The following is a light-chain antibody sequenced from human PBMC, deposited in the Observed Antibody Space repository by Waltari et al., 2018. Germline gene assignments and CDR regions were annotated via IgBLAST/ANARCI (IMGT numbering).Light chain of an antibody. J-gene: IGKJ4*01. V-gene: IGKV3-11*01. CDR1: QSVSSY. CDR3: QQRSNWPPLT. Sequence: EIVLTQSPATLSLSPGERATLSCRASQSVSSYLAWYQHKPGQAPRLLIYDASNRATGIPARFRGSGSGTDFTLTISSLEPEDFAVYYCQQRSNWPPLTFGGGTKVAIK. CDR2: DAS.